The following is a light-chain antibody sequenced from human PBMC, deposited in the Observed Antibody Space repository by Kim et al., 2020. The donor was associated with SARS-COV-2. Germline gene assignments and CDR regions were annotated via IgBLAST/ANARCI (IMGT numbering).Light chain of an antibody. Sequence: QGERVTFSCRASQSVSSNLAWYQKRPDQTPRRLISVASTGATGLPARFSGSGSGTEFTLTISSLQSEDFAVYYCQQYNNWPPTFGPGTKGEIK. CDR1: QSVSSN. V-gene: IGKV3-15*01. CDR3: QQYNNWPPT. CDR2: VAS. J-gene: IGKJ3*01.